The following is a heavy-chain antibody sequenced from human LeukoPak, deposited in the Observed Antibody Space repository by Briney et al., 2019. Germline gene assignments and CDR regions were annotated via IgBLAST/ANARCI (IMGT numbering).Heavy chain of an antibody. Sequence: GGSLRLSCAASGFTFSSYAMHWVRQAPGKGLEYVSAISSNGGSTYYANSVKGRFTISRDNSKNTLYLQMGSLRAEDMAVYYCAREGVAAAHFDYWGQGTLVTVSS. V-gene: IGHV3-64*01. CDR3: AREGVAAAHFDY. CDR2: ISSNGGST. J-gene: IGHJ4*02. CDR1: GFTFSSYA. D-gene: IGHD6-13*01.